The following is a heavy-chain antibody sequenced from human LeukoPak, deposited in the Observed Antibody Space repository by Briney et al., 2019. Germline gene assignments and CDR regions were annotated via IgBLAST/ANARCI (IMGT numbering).Heavy chain of an antibody. Sequence: ASVKVSCKASGYTLTELSMHWVRQAPGKGLEWMGGFDPEDGETIYAQKFQGRVTMTEDTSTDTAYMELSSLRSEDTAVYYCATGPPALSGSMDYWGQGTLVTVSS. CDR1: GYTLTELS. V-gene: IGHV1-24*01. J-gene: IGHJ4*02. D-gene: IGHD3-10*01. CDR3: ATGPPALSGSMDY. CDR2: FDPEDGET.